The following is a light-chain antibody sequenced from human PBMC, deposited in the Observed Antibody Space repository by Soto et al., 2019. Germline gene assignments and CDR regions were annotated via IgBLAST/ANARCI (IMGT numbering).Light chain of an antibody. J-gene: IGLJ2*01. CDR2: EVN. V-gene: IGLV2-23*02. CDR1: SSDVGSYNL. Sequence: QSALTQPASVSGSPGQSITISCTGTSSDVGSYNLVSWYQQHPDKAPKLMIYEVNKRPSGVSNRFSASKSGNTASLTISGLQDEDDADYYCSSYATSHVVFGGGTKLTVL. CDR3: SSYATSHVV.